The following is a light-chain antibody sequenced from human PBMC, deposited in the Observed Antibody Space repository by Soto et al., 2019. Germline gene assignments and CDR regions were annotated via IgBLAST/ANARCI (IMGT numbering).Light chain of an antibody. V-gene: IGKV1-5*01. CDR1: QSINVW. Sequence: DIQLTQSPSILSASIGDRVTITCRASQSINVWLAWYQLKPGKAPKLLIYDASSLESGVPSRFSGNGSGTEFTLTISSLQPDDFAAYSCQQYDNYSPLTFGGGT. CDR2: DAS. CDR3: QQYDNYSPLT. J-gene: IGKJ4*01.